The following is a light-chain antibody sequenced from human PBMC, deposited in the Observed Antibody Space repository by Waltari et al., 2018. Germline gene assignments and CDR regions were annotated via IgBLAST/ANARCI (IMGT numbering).Light chain of an antibody. CDR2: EVN. CDR1: SSDVGNYNL. V-gene: IGLV2-23*02. CDR3: YSYAGSTTVI. J-gene: IGLJ2*01. Sequence: QSALTQPASVSGSPGQSITISCTGTSSDVGNYNLFSWYQQHPGKAPKLMIYEVNKRPSGVSNRVSGSKSGNTASLTISGLQAEDEADYYCYSYAGSTTVIFGGGTKLTVL.